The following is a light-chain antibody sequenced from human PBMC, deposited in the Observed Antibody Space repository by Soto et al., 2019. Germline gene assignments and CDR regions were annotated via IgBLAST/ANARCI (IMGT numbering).Light chain of an antibody. CDR2: HVT. CDR1: SVDVGDYNS. Sequence: QSVLTQPASVSGSPGQSITISCTGSSVDVGDYNSVSWYQQHPGKAPKVMIYHVTIRASGVSNRFSGSKSGNTASLTISGLQAEDEADSYCSSYSHSPPSYVFGTGTKVTVL. V-gene: IGLV2-14*03. J-gene: IGLJ1*01. CDR3: SSYSHSPPSYV.